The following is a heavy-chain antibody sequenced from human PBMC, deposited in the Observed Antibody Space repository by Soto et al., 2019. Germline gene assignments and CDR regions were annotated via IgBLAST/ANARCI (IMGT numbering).Heavy chain of an antibody. D-gene: IGHD2-2*01. J-gene: IGHJ4*02. V-gene: IGHV3-23*01. Sequence: QLGGSLRLSCAASGFTFSSYAMSWVRQAPGKGLEWVSAISGSGGSTYYADSVKGRFTISRDNSKNTLYLQMNSLRAEDTAVYYCAKTDNRFYCSSTSCYDDYWGQGTLVTVSS. CDR1: GFTFSSYA. CDR2: ISGSGGST. CDR3: AKTDNRFYCSSTSCYDDY.